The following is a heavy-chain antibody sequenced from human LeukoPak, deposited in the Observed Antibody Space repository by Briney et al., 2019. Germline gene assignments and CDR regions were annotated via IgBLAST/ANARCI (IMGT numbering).Heavy chain of an antibody. CDR2: INPNSGGT. CDR1: GFTFTGYY. V-gene: IGHV1-2*02. Sequence: ASVKVSCKASGFTFTGYYIHWVRQAPGQGLEWMGWINPNSGGTNYAQKFQGRVTMTRDTSISTAYMELSRLRSDDTAVYYCARDRTSSGSYIFDYWGQGTLVTVSS. CDR3: ARDRTSSGSYIFDY. J-gene: IGHJ4*02. D-gene: IGHD3-10*01.